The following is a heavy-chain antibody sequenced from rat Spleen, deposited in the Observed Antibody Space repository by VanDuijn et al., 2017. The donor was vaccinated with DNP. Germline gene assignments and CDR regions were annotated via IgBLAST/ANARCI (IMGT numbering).Heavy chain of an antibody. Sequence: EVQLVESGGGLVQPGRSQKLSCPASGFTFSDYAMAWARQAPGKGLEWVATISYDGLRTYYRDSVKGRFTISRDDSKATLYLQMDSLRSDDTATYYCARDNYGTSGALDPWGQGTSVTVSS. J-gene: IGHJ4*01. V-gene: IGHV5-17*01. CDR1: GFTFSDYA. D-gene: IGHD1-11*01. CDR3: ARDNYGTSGALDP. CDR2: ISYDGLRT.